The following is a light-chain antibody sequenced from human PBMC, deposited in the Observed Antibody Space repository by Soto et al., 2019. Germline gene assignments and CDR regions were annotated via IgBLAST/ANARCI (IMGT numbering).Light chain of an antibody. Sequence: DIVMTQTPLSSTVTLGQPASISCTSSESLVHSDGNTDLSWLHQRPGQPPRLLIYKISNRFSGVPDRFSGSGAGTDFTLKISRVEAEDVGVYYCMQATPTRFPPYTFGQGTKLEIE. CDR2: KIS. J-gene: IGKJ2*01. CDR1: ESLVHSDGNTD. CDR3: MQATPTRFPPYT. V-gene: IGKV2-24*01.